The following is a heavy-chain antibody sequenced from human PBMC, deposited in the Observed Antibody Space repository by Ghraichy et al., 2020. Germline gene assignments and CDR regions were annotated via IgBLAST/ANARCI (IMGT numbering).Heavy chain of an antibody. CDR3: AKDMGDGYNNGGIFDY. D-gene: IGHD5-24*01. CDR1: GFTFDDYA. J-gene: IGHJ4*02. Sequence: GGSLRLSCAASGFTFDDYAMHWVRQAPGKGLEWVSGISWNSGSIGYADSVKGRFTISRDNAKNSLYLQMNSLRAEDTALYYCAKDMGDGYNNGGIFDYWGQGTLVTVSS. CDR2: ISWNSGSI. V-gene: IGHV3-9*01.